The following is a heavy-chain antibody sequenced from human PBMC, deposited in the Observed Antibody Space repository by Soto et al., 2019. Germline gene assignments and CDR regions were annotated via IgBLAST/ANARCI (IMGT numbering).Heavy chain of an antibody. V-gene: IGHV4-61*01. D-gene: IGHD4-4*01. CDR1: GVSFISGRYY. Sequence: PXETLSLTCTVSGVSFISGRYYWTWIRQPPGKGVEWLGYIYYSGTTNYNPPLKSRITISVDTSGNQFSLKLSSLTAADTAVYFCARTYCTTTACQAHGIDAWGQGTTVTVSS. CDR2: IYYSGTT. J-gene: IGHJ6*02. CDR3: ARTYCTTTACQAHGIDA.